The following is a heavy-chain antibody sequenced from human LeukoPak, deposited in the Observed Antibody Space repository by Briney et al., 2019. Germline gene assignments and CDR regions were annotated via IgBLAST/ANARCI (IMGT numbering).Heavy chain of an antibody. D-gene: IGHD5-24*01. V-gene: IGHV3-33*01. CDR1: GFTFSSYG. CDR2: IWYDGSNK. Sequence: GGSLRLSCAASGFTFSSYGMHWVRQAPGKGLEWVAVIWYDGSNKHYADSVKGRFTISRDNSKNTLYLQMNRLRAEDTAVYYCARDLLEMATTPDYWGQGTLVTVSS. J-gene: IGHJ4*02. CDR3: ARDLLEMATTPDY.